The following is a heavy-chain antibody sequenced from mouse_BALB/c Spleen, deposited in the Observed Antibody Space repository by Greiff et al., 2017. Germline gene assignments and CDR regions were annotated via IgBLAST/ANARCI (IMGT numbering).Heavy chain of an antibody. Sequence: VQLKQSGPELVKPGASVKIPCKASGYTFTDYNMDWVKQSHGKSLEWIGDINPNNGGTIYNQKFKGKATLTVDKSSSTAYMELRSLTSEDTAVYYCARGGYYRYGAWFAYWGQGTLVTVSA. CDR3: ARGGYYRYGAWFAY. V-gene: IGHV1-18*01. CDR1: GYTFTDYN. CDR2: INPNNGGT. J-gene: IGHJ3*01. D-gene: IGHD2-14*01.